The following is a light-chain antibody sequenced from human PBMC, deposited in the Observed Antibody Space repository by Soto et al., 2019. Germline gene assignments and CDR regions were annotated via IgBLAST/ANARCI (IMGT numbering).Light chain of an antibody. CDR1: QTVSSNY. Sequence: EIVLTQSPGTLSLSPGERATLSCRASQTVSSNYLAWYQQKPGQAPRLLIYGASSRATGIPDRFSGSGSETDFTLAISRLEPEDFAVYYCQHMETFGQGTKVDI. V-gene: IGKV3-20*01. J-gene: IGKJ1*01. CDR2: GAS. CDR3: QHMET.